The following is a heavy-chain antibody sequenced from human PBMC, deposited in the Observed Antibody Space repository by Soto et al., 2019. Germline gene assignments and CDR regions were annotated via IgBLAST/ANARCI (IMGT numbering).Heavy chain of an antibody. J-gene: IGHJ4*02. V-gene: IGHV4-30-4*01. CDR3: ASDYYDLNYFDY. Sequence: SETLSLTCTVSGGSISSGDYYWSWIRQPPGKGLEWIGYIYYSGSTYYNPSLKSRVTISVDTSKNQFSLKLSSVTAADTAVYYCASDYYDLNYFDYWGQGTLVTVSS. CDR2: IYYSGST. D-gene: IGHD3-22*01. CDR1: GGSISSGDYY.